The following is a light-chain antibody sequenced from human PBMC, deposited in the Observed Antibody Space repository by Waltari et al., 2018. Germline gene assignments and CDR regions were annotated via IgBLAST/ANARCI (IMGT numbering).Light chain of an antibody. J-gene: IGKJ2*01. CDR2: GVS. CDR1: QSVNRN. Sequence: DIAMTQSPATLSLPPGERATLSCRASQSVNRNLAWYQQKPGQPPRLLIYGVSSRATGIPDRFTGSGSGMEFTLTISSLEPEDVGIYHCQQSIQWPYTFGQGTKVEIK. CDR3: QQSIQWPYT. V-gene: IGKV3D-15*01.